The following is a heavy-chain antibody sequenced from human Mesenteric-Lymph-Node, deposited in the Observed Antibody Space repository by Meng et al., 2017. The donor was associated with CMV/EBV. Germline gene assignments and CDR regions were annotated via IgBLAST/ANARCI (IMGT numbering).Heavy chain of an antibody. CDR3: ARHSVDSGWGDVDY. J-gene: IGHJ4*02. CDR2: FSYSGTT. CDR1: GGFMSRSNYY. V-gene: IGHV4-39*01. Sequence: SGGFMSRSNYYWGWIRHPPGKGLDWIVIFSYSGTTYSNPSLKSRLTISVDTTKNQFSLKLSSVTAADTAVYYCARHSVDSGWGDVDYWGQGALVTVSS. D-gene: IGHD6-19*01.